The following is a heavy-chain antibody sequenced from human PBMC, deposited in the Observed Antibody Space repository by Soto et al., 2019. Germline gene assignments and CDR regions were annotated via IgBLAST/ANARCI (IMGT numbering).Heavy chain of an antibody. CDR3: ARGLELQLHYYYGMAV. V-gene: IGHV1-2*04. CDR1: GYTFTGYY. Sequence: ASVKVSCKASGYTFTGYYMHWVRQAPGQGLEWMGWINPNSGGTNYAQKFQGWVTMTRDTSISTAYMELSRLRSDDTAVYYCARGLELQLHYYYGMAVWGQGTTVTVSS. J-gene: IGHJ6*02. D-gene: IGHD1-7*01. CDR2: INPNSGGT.